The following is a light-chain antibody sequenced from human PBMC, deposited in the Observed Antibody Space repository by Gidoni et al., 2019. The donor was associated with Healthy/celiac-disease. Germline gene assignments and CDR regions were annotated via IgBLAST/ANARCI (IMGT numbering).Light chain of an antibody. J-gene: IGKJ1*01. CDR3: QQSYSTPRT. CDR1: QSISSY. CDR2: AAA. V-gene: IGKV1-39*01. Sequence: DIQMTQSPSSLSASVGDRVTITCRESQSISSYLNWYQQKPGKAPKLLIYAAASLQSGVPSKFSGSGSGTDFNLSISSLQPEDFATYYCQQSYSTPRTFGQXTKVEIK.